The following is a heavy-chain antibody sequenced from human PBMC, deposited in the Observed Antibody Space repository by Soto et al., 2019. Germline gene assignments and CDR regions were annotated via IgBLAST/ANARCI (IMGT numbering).Heavy chain of an antibody. Sequence: VSLKISCKGSGYSFTSYWIGWVRQMPGKGLEWMGIIYPGDSDTRYSPSFQGQVTISADKSISTAYLQWSSLKASDTAMYYCARRKAAAGNWFDPWGQGTLVTVSS. D-gene: IGHD6-13*01. CDR1: GYSFTSYW. J-gene: IGHJ5*02. V-gene: IGHV5-51*01. CDR3: ARRKAAAGNWFDP. CDR2: IYPGDSDT.